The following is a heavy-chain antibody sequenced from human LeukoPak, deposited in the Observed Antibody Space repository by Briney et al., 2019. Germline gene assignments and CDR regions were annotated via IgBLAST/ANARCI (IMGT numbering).Heavy chain of an antibody. D-gene: IGHD3-22*01. CDR1: GGSISSYY. V-gene: IGHV4-4*07. CDR3: ARYLALYYYDSSGNAFDI. Sequence: SETLSLTCTVSGGSISSYYWSWIRQPAGKGLEWIGRIYTSGSTNYNPSLKSRVTMSVDTSKNQFSLKLSSVTAADTAVYYCARYLALYYYDSSGNAFDIWGQGTMVTVYS. CDR2: IYTSGST. J-gene: IGHJ3*02.